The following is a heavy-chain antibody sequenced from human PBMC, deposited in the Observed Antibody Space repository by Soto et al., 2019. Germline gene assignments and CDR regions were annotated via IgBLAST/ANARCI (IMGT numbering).Heavy chain of an antibody. CDR3: AHRGSMNGNWYQGYLDN. V-gene: IGHV2-5*02. D-gene: IGHD2-2*01. J-gene: IGHJ4*02. CDR2: IYWDDDK. CDR1: GFSVTTRPVG. Sequence: QNTLKESGPTRVKPTQTLTLTCTFSGFSVTTRPVGVAWVRQPPGRSLEWLEGIYWDDDKRYSPFLKSRLTFAKDTSTTQVVLTMTYMDPVDTATYFCAHRGSMNGNWYQGYLDNWGQGTLVTVSS.